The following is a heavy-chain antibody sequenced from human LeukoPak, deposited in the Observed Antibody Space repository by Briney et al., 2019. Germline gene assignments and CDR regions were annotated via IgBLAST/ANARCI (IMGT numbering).Heavy chain of an antibody. Sequence: GASVKVSCKASGYTLTGYYIHWVRRAPGQGLEWMGWINPNGDGTNYAQNFQGRVTVTRDTSISTAYMELSRLRSDDMAVYYCARATCNTDCAGFDPWGQGTLVTVSS. CDR1: GYTLTGYY. V-gene: IGHV1-2*02. CDR3: ARATCNTDCAGFDP. D-gene: IGHD2/OR15-2a*01. J-gene: IGHJ5*02. CDR2: INPNGDGT.